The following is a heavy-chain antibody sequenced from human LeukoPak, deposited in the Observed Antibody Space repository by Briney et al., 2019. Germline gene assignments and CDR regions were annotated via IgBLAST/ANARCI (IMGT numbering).Heavy chain of an antibody. Sequence: ASVTVSCKASVYSFTTYYIHWVRQAPGQGLEGMGIINPSGATTTYAQIFQGRVTMTRDTSTSTVYMELSSLRSEDTAVYYCAREGPRAAAGTYPDYWGQGTLVTVSS. CDR1: VYSFTTYY. CDR2: INPSGATT. D-gene: IGHD6-13*01. CDR3: AREGPRAAAGTYPDY. V-gene: IGHV1-46*01. J-gene: IGHJ4*02.